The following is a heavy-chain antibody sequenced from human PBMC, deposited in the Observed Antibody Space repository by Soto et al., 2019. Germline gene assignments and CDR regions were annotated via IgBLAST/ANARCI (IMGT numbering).Heavy chain of an antibody. D-gene: IGHD4-4*01. Sequence: ASVKVSCKASGYTFTSYYMHWVRQAPGQGLEWMGIINPSGGSTSYAQKFQGRVTMTRDTSTSTVYMELSSLRSEDTAVYYCARDPHGYSNQNNWFDPWGQGTLVTVSS. CDR3: ARDPHGYSNQNNWFDP. V-gene: IGHV1-46*03. CDR2: INPSGGST. J-gene: IGHJ5*02. CDR1: GYTFTSYY.